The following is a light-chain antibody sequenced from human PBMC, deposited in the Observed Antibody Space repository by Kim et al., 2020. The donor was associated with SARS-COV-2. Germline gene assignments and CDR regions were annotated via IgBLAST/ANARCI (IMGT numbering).Light chain of an antibody. J-gene: IGLJ3*02. Sequence: QSVLTQPPSASGTHGQRVTISCSGSSSNIGSNNVVWYQQLPGAAPNLLLYSNNQRPSGIPDRFSGSRSGTSASLAISGLQSGDEADYYCAVWDDSLKQGVFGGGTQLTVL. V-gene: IGLV1-44*01. CDR2: SNN. CDR3: AVWDDSLKQGV. CDR1: SSNIGSNN.